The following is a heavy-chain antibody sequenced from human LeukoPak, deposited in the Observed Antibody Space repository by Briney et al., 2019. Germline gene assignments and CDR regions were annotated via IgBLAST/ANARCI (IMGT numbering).Heavy chain of an antibody. J-gene: IGHJ4*02. D-gene: IGHD2-2*01. CDR3: ARGFGVPAAPADY. Sequence: GSLRLSCAASGFTFSSYAMHWVRQAPGKGLEWVAVISYDGSNKYYADSVKGRFTISRDNSKNTLYLQMNSLRAEDTAVYYCARGFGVPAAPADYWGQGTLVTVSS. CDR2: ISYDGSNK. CDR1: GFTFSSYA. V-gene: IGHV3-30-3*01.